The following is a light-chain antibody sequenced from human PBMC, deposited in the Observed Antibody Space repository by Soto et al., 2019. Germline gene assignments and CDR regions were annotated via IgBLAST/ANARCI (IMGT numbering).Light chain of an antibody. V-gene: IGLV2-8*01. J-gene: IGLJ1*01. CDR1: RNDIAIYTY. CDR2: EVL. Sequence: QSVLTQPPSASGSPGQSVTISCTGTRNDIAIYTYVSWHQQYLGKPPKRIIYEVLKRPSGVPDRFTGSKSGNTAFLTVSGLEAEDEADYYCSSYACSYTLGVFGTGTKLNVL. CDR3: SSYACSYTLGV.